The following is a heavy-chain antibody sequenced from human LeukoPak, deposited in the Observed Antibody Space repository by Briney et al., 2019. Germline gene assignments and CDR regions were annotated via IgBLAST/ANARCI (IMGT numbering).Heavy chain of an antibody. V-gene: IGHV4-59*11. CDR1: GGSISSHY. J-gene: IGHJ4*02. D-gene: IGHD2/OR15-2a*01. CDR3: ARAASIGLYYFDY. Sequence: SETLSLTCTVSGGSISSHYWSWIRQPPGKGLEGIGYIYYSGSTNYNPSLKSRVTISVDTSKNQFSLKLSSVTAADTAVYYCARAASIGLYYFDYWGQGTLVTVSS. CDR2: IYYSGST.